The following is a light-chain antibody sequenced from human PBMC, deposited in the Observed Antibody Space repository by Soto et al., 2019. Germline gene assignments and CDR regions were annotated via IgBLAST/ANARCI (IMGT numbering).Light chain of an antibody. V-gene: IGLV2-14*01. J-gene: IGLJ3*02. CDR2: EVS. CDR1: SSDVGGYNY. Sequence: QSALTQPASVSGSPGQSITISCTGTSSDVGGYNYVSWYQRHPGKAPKLMIYEVSNRPSGVSNRFSGSKSGNTASLTISGLQAEDEADYYCSSYTSSSNRVFGGGTKLTVL. CDR3: SSYTSSSNRV.